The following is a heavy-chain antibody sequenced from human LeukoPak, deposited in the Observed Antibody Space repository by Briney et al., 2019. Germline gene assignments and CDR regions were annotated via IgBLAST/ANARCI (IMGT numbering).Heavy chain of an antibody. Sequence: ASVKVSCKASGYTFTSYDINWVRQATGQGLEWMGWMNPNSGNTGYAQKFQGRVTITRNTSISTAYMELSSLRSEDTAVYYCVRDSGYDFDAFDIWGQGTMVTVSS. V-gene: IGHV1-8*01. J-gene: IGHJ3*02. CDR2: MNPNSGNT. CDR3: VRDSGYDFDAFDI. CDR1: GYTFTSYD. D-gene: IGHD5-12*01.